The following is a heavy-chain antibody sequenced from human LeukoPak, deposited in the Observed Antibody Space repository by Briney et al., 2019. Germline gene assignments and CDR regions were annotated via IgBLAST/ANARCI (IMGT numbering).Heavy chain of an antibody. Sequence: SETLSLTCAVYGGSFSGYYWSWIRQPPGKGLEWIGEINHSGSTNYNPSLKSRVTMSVDTSKNQFSLKLNSVTAADTAVYYCARGKKGPREYYGMDVWGQGTTVTVSS. V-gene: IGHV4-34*01. J-gene: IGHJ6*02. CDR3: ARGKKGPREYYGMDV. CDR2: INHSGST. CDR1: GGSFSGYY.